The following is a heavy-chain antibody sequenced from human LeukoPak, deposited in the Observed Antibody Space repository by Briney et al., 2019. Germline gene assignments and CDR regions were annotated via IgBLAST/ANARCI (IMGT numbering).Heavy chain of an antibody. CDR1: GFTFSSYS. V-gene: IGHV3-21*01. D-gene: IGHD2-2*02. CDR2: ISSSSSYI. CDR3: ARAVPAAILTLVGGNWFDP. Sequence: GGSLRLSCAASGFTFSSYSMNWVRQAPGKGLEGVSSISSSSSYIYYADSVKGRFTISRDNAKNPLYLQMHSLRAEDTAVYYCARAVPAAILTLVGGNWFDPWGQGTLVTVSS. J-gene: IGHJ5*02.